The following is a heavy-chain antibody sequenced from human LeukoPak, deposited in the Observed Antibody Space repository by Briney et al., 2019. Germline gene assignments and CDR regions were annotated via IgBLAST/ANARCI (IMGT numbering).Heavy chain of an antibody. CDR1: GAFIDTTSYY. V-gene: IGHV4-39*01. Sequence: SETLSLICAVSGAFIDTTSYYCGWIRQPPGKGLEWIGSIYYSGDTHYNPSLKSRVTISADTSKNQFSLKLSSVTAADTAVYYCAIDYGDYPDYWGQGTLVSVSS. J-gene: IGHJ4*02. D-gene: IGHD4-17*01. CDR3: AIDYGDYPDY. CDR2: IYYSGDT.